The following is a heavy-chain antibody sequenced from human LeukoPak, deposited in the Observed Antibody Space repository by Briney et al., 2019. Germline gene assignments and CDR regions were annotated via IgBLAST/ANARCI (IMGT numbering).Heavy chain of an antibody. V-gene: IGHV4-34*01. CDR2: INHSGST. J-gene: IGHJ6*02. D-gene: IGHD1-26*01. CDR1: GGSFSGYY. Sequence: TSETLSLTCAVYGGSFSGYYWSWIRQPPGKGLEWIGEINHSGSTNYNPSLKSRVTISVDTSKNQFSLKLSSVTAADTAVYYCARGAGGSLGLFYYYYGRDVGGQGTTVTVSS. CDR3: ARGAGGSLGLFYYYYGRDV.